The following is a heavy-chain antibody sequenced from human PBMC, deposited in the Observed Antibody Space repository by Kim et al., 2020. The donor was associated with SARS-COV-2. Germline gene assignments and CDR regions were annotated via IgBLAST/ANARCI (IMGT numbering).Heavy chain of an antibody. V-gene: IGHV4-39*07. J-gene: IGHJ4*02. CDR3: ARGSTGAPGMRGLD. CDR1: GGSISSSSYY. CDR2: IYYSGST. D-gene: IGHD7-27*01. Sequence: SETLSLTCTVSGGSISSSSYYWGWIRQPPGKGLEWIGSIYYSGSTYYNPSLKSRVTISVDTSKNQFSLKLSSVTAADTAVYYCARGSTGAPGMRGLDWGQGTLVTVSS.